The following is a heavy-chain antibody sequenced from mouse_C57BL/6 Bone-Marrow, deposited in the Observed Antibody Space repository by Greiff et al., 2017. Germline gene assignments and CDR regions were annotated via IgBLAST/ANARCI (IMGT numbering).Heavy chain of an antibody. CDR1: GYAFTNYL. CDR2: INPGSGGT. J-gene: IGHJ2*01. CDR3: AREGSTMITTGFDY. V-gene: IGHV1-54*01. D-gene: IGHD2-4*01. Sequence: VQLQQSGAELVRPGTSVKVSCKASGYAFTNYLIEWVKQRPGQGLEWIGVINPGSGGTNYNEKFKGKATLTADKSSSTAYMQLSSLTSEDSAVYFCAREGSTMITTGFDYWGQGTTLTVSS.